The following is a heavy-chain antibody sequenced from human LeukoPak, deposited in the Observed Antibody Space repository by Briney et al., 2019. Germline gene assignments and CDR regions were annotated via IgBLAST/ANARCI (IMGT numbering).Heavy chain of an antibody. CDR1: GFTFSSYW. V-gene: IGHV3-74*01. D-gene: IGHD6-19*01. J-gene: IGHJ4*02. CDR2: INSDGSST. Sequence: GGSLRLSCAASGFTFSSYWMHWVRQAPGKGLVWVSRINSDGSSTTSADSVKGRFTISRDNAKNTLYLQMNSLRAEDTGVYFCARVFSGWYFYFDNWGQGTLVTVSS. CDR3: ARVFSGWYFYFDN.